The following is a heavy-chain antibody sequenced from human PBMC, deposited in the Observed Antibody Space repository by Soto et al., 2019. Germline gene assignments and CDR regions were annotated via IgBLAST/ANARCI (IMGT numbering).Heavy chain of an antibody. Sequence: SVKVSCKXSGGTFSSFAISWVRQAPGQGLEWMGGIIAISGTANYAQKFQGRVTITADDFTSTAYMELSSLRFEDTAVYYCAKDADPALHTTGWYYFDYWGQGTVVTVSS. J-gene: IGHJ4*02. CDR1: GGTFSSFA. CDR2: IIAISGTA. V-gene: IGHV1-69*13. D-gene: IGHD6-19*01. CDR3: AKDADPALHTTGWYYFDY.